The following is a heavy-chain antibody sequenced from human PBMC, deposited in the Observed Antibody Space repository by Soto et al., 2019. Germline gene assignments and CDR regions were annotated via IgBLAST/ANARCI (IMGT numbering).Heavy chain of an antibody. Sequence: QVQLVQSGAEVKKPGSSVKVSCKASGGTFSSYTISWVRQAPGQGLEWMGRIIPILGTANYAQKFQGRVTIIADKSTSTAYMELSSLTSEDTAVYYCARDWAYGETRGAFDPWGQGTLVTVSS. V-gene: IGHV1-69*08. CDR1: GGTFSSYT. J-gene: IGHJ5*02. D-gene: IGHD4-17*01. CDR3: ARDWAYGETRGAFDP. CDR2: IIPILGTA.